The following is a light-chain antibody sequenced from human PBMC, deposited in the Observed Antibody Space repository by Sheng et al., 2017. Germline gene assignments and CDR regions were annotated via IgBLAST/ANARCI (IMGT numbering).Light chain of an antibody. CDR1: QSVSSY. V-gene: IGKV3-11*01. CDR2: DAS. J-gene: IGKJ1*01. CDR3: QQPWT. Sequence: EIVLTQSPATLSLSPGERATLSCRASQSVSSYLAWYQQKPGQAPRLLIYDASNRATGIPARFSGSGSGTDFTLTISSLEPEDFAVYYCQQPWTFGQGT.